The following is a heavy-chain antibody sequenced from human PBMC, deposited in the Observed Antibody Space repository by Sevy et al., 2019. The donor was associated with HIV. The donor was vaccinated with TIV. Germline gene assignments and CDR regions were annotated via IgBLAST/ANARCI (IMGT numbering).Heavy chain of an antibody. D-gene: IGHD6-13*01. Sequence: SETLSLTCTVSGGSVSSSSYYWGWIRQPPGKGLDWIGSIYYSGSTYYNPSLKSRVTISVDTSKNQFSLKVRSVTAADTAVYYCAREGPRIAQFDCWGQGALVTVSS. J-gene: IGHJ4*02. V-gene: IGHV4-39*02. CDR3: AREGPRIAQFDC. CDR1: GGSVSSSSYY. CDR2: IYYSGST.